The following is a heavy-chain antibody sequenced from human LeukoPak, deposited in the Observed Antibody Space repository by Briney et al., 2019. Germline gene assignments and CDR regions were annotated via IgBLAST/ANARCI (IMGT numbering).Heavy chain of an antibody. CDR3: VRLPGRTTTSRPFDY. D-gene: IGHD1/OR15-1a*01. CDR2: IYESGNT. J-gene: IGHJ4*02. Sequence: SATLSLTCTVSGHSMSIYYWAWIRPRPGDGLGWSGCIYESGNTNHTPPLRSRVTISIDTPKNQFSLNLPSVTAADTAVYYCVRLPGRTTTSRPFDYWGRGALVPVLS. CDR1: GHSMSIYY. V-gene: IGHV4-59*08.